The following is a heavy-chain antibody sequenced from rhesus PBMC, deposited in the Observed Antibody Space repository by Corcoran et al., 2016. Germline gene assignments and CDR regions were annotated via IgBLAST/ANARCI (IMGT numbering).Heavy chain of an antibody. D-gene: IGHD6-31*01. CDR3: ASASSGWFNYGLDS. V-gene: IGHV4-76*01. CDR2: IYGSRGST. Sequence: QVQLQESGPGVVKPSETLSLTCAVSGGSISSGYDWSWIRQPPGKGLEGIGDIYGSRGSTNYNPSLTNRVTISKAASKNQFSLKLSSVTAADTAVYYCASASSGWFNYGLDSWGQGVVVTVSS. CDR1: GGSISSGYD. J-gene: IGHJ6*01.